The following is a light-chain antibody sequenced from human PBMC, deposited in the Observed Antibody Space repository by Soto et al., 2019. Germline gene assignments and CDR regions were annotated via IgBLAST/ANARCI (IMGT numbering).Light chain of an antibody. V-gene: IGLV2-8*01. Sequence: QSVLSQPPSASLSPGQSVTVSCTGTSSDVGGYNYVSWYQQHPGKAPKLIIYEVSERPSGVPDRFSGSKSGDTASLTVSGLQAEDEADYYCSSYAGSNNFCVFGTGTKVTVL. J-gene: IGLJ1*01. CDR3: SSYAGSNNFCV. CDR2: EVS. CDR1: SSDVGGYNY.